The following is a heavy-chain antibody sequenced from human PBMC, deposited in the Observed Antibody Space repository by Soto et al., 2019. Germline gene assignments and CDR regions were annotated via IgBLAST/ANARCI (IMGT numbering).Heavy chain of an antibody. J-gene: IGHJ4*02. Sequence: QVQLVESGGGVVQPGRSLRLSCAASGFTFSSYGMHWVRQAPGKGLEWVAVISSDGSNKYYADSVKGRFTISRDNSKNTLYLQMNSLRAEDTAVYYCVGGYYFGDYLGQGTLVTVSS. CDR2: ISSDGSNK. D-gene: IGHD3-22*01. CDR1: GFTFSSYG. CDR3: VGGYYFGDY. V-gene: IGHV3-30*03.